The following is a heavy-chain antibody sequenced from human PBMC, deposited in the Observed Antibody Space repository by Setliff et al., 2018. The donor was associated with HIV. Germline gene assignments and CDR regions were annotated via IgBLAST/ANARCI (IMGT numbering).Heavy chain of an antibody. D-gene: IGHD3-10*01. Sequence: LSLTCTVSGGSISSSSYYWGWIRQPPGKGLEWIGNIYYSGTTYYNPSLKSRVTISVDTSKNQFSLKLSSVTAADTAVYYCARWHPPYGFWEEDYWGQGTMVTVSS. J-gene: IGHJ4*03. V-gene: IGHV4-39*01. CDR3: ARWHPPYGFWEEDY. CDR1: GGSISSSSYY. CDR2: IYYSGTT.